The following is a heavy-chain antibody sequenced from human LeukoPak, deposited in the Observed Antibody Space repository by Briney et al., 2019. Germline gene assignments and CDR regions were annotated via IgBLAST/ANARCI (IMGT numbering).Heavy chain of an antibody. CDR1: GFTFSSYS. J-gene: IGHJ4*02. CDR2: ISTSSSYI. CDR3: ARDPDYYYDINGYYFDY. Sequence: GGSLRLSCAASGFTFSSYSMNWVSQAPGKGLEWVSFISTSSSYIYYTDSVKGRFTISRDNAKNSLYLQMNSLRTEDTAFYYCARDPDYYYDINGYYFDYWGQGTLVTVSS. D-gene: IGHD3-22*01. V-gene: IGHV3-21*04.